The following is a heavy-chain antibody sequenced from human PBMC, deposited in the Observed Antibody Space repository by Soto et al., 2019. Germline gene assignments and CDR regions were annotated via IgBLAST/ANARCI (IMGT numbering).Heavy chain of an antibody. Sequence: ASVKVSCKASGFTFTSSAVQWVRQARGQRLEWIGWIVVGSGNTNYAQKFQERVTITRDMSTGTAYMELSSLRSEDTAVYYCAADPGQLPYPGGFDPWGQGTLVTVSS. J-gene: IGHJ5*02. CDR3: AADPGQLPYPGGFDP. V-gene: IGHV1-58*01. D-gene: IGHD2-2*01. CDR2: IVVGSGNT. CDR1: GFTFTSSA.